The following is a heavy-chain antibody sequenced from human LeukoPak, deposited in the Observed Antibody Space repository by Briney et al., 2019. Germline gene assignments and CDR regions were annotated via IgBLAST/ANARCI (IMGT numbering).Heavy chain of an antibody. V-gene: IGHV1-69*13. Sequence: GASVKVSCKASGGTFSSYAISWVRQAPGQGLEWMGGIIPIFGTANYAQKFQGRVTITADEPTSTAYMELSSLRSEDTAVYYCARNLYYYDSSGYLTPAHTYYYYGMDVWGQGTTVTVSS. CDR1: GGTFSSYA. D-gene: IGHD3-22*01. CDR3: ARNLYYYDSSGYLTPAHTYYYYGMDV. J-gene: IGHJ6*02. CDR2: IIPIFGTA.